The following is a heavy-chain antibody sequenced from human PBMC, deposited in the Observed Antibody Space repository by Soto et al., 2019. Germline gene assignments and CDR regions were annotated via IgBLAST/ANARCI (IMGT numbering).Heavy chain of an antibody. J-gene: IGHJ6*02. CDR2: INHSGST. D-gene: IGHD5-18*01. V-gene: IGHV4-34*01. CDR3: ARGGRGYSYGYGYYYYGMDV. Sequence: QVQLQQWGAGLLKPSETLSLTCAVYGGSFSGYYWSWIRQPPGKGLEWIGEINHSGSTNYNPSLKSRVTISVDTAKNQFSLKLSSVTAADTAVYYCARGGRGYSYGYGYYYYGMDVWGQGTTVTVSS. CDR1: GGSFSGYY.